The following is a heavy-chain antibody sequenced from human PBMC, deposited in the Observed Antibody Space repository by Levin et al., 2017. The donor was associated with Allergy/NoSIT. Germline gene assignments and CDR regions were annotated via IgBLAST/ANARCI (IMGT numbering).Heavy chain of an antibody. J-gene: IGHJ4*02. CDR3: AREEWWFDY. CDR2: IKQDGSEK. V-gene: IGHV3-7*04. Sequence: GESLKISCAASGFTFSTYWMSWVRQAPGKGLEWVANIKQDGSEKNYVDSVKGRFTISRDNAKNSLYLQMNSLRAEDTAVYYCAREEWWFDYWGQGTLVTVSS. CDR1: GFTFSTYW. D-gene: IGHD2-8*01.